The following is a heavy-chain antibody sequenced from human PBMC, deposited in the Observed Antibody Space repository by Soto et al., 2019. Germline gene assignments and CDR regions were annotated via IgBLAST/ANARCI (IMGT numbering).Heavy chain of an antibody. CDR3: ARAVRFFGANAGY. V-gene: IGHV1-8*01. CDR2: MNTNTGNT. CDR1: GYTFPEFD. D-gene: IGHD3-3*01. J-gene: IGHJ4*01. Sequence: QVLLVQSGADVKKPGASVKVSCKTSGYTFPEFDITWVRQAPGQGLEWMGWMNTNTGNTGYAQKFQGRVTTTRDPSISTAYMELRRLRSEETAVYYCARAVRFFGANAGYWGHGTLVTVSS.